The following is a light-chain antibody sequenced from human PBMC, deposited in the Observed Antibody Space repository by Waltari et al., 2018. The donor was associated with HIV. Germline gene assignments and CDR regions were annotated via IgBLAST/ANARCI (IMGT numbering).Light chain of an antibody. Sequence: QSALTQPRSVSGSPGQSVTISCTGTSSDVGGYNYVSWYQQHPAKAPKPMLYDVSKRPSGVPDRFSGSKSGNTASLTISGLQAEDEADYYCCSYAGTYSFAVFGTGTKVTVL. CDR3: CSYAGTYSFAV. V-gene: IGLV2-11*01. CDR2: DVS. J-gene: IGLJ1*01. CDR1: SSDVGGYNY.